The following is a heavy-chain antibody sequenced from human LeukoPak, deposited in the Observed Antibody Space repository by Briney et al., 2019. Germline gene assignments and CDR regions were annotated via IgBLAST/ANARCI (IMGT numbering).Heavy chain of an antibody. CDR2: IRSKVFGGTT. CDR1: GFAFGDYA. J-gene: IGHJ6*02. D-gene: IGHD6-19*01. CDR3: ARDLVAVAGDYYYYAMDV. Sequence: GGSLRHSCTASGFAFGDYAMSWVRQGPGKGLEWVGFIRSKVFGGTTEYAASVKGRFTISRDDSKSIAYLQMNSLKTEDTAVYYCARDLVAVAGDYYYYAMDVWGQGTTVTVSS. V-gene: IGHV3-49*04.